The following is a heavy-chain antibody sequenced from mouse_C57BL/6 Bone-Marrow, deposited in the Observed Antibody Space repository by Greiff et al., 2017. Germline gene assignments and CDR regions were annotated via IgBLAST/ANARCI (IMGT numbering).Heavy chain of an antibody. V-gene: IGHV5-16*01. J-gene: IGHJ3*01. CDR3: ARYDGASWFAY. Sequence: EVHLVESEGGLVQPGSSMKLSCTASGFTFSDYYMAWVRQVPEKGLEWVANINYDGSSTYYLDSLKSRFIISKDNAKNILYLQMSSLKSEDTATYYCARYDGASWFAYWGQGTLVTVSA. CDR1: GFTFSDYY. D-gene: IGHD2-12*01. CDR2: INYDGSST.